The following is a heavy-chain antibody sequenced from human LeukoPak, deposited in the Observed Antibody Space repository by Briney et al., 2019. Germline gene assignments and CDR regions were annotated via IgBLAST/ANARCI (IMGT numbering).Heavy chain of an antibody. Sequence: GGSLRLSCAASGFTFSSYSMNWVRQAPGKGLEWVSSISSSSSYIYYADSVKGRFTISRDNAKNSLYLQMNSLRAEDTAVYYCASETTVTTDPWYFDLWGRGTLVTVSS. V-gene: IGHV3-21*01. CDR3: ASETTVTTDPWYFDL. CDR1: GFTFSSYS. D-gene: IGHD4-17*01. CDR2: ISSSSSYI. J-gene: IGHJ2*01.